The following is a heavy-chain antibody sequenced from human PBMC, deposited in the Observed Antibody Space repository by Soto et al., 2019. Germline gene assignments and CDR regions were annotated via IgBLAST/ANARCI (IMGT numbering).Heavy chain of an antibody. CDR3: ARGAPTYYYYGMDV. CDR1: GFTFSSYA. V-gene: IGHV3-30-3*01. J-gene: IGHJ6*02. CDR2: ISYDGSNK. Sequence: QVQLVESGGGVVQPGRSLRLSCAASGFTFSSYAMHWVRQAPGKGLEWVAVISYDGSNKYYADSVKGRFTISRDNSKNTLYLQMNSLRAEDTAVYYCARGAPTYYYYGMDVWGQGTTVTVSS.